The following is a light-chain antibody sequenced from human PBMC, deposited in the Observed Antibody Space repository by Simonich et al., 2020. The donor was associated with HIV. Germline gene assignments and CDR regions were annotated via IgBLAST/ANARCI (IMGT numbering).Light chain of an antibody. J-gene: IGKJ2*01. Sequence: ELLLTPSPGTLSLSPGERATLSCRASQSVSSGYFAWYQQKPGPAPRLLIYDASSRATGIPDRFSGSGSGTDFTLTITRLEPADFAVYYCQQYGSSPYTFGQGTKLEIK. CDR1: QSVSSGY. V-gene: IGKV3-20*01. CDR2: DAS. CDR3: QQYGSSPYT.